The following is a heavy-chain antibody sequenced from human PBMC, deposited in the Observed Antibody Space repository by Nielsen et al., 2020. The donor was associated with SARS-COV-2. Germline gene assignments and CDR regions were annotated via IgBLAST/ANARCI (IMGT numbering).Heavy chain of an antibody. D-gene: IGHD3-10*01. CDR3: ARGKGSGIDY. J-gene: IGHJ4*02. CDR2: IASAGDT. Sequence: GESLKISCAVSGFPLLNYDMHWVRQVKGKGLEWVATIASAGDTFYPGSVRGRFTVSRDSGKNSFYLQMNSLTPEDTAIYYCARGKGSGIDYWGQGTPVTVSS. CDR1: GFPLLNYD. V-gene: IGHV3-13*01.